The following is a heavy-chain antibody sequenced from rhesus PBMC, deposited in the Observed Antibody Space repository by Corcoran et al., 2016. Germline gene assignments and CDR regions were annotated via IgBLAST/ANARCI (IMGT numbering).Heavy chain of an antibody. J-gene: IGHJ4*01. CDR3: ARDGVAIAAATWFDY. CDR1: GGSISDDYY. V-gene: IGHV4-106*01. D-gene: IGHD6-43*01. CDR2: IYGRCGGT. Sequence: QVQLQESGPGLVKPSETLSLTCAVSGGSISDDYYWSWIRQPPGKGLEWIGYIYGRCGGTNYNPSLKNRVTISIDTSRNQFSRKLSSVTAADTAVYYCARDGVAIAAATWFDYWGQGVLVTVSS.